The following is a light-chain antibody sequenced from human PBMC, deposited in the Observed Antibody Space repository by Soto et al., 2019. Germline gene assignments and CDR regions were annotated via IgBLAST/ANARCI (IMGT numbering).Light chain of an antibody. Sequence: DIVMTQSPASLAVSLGERATINCKSSQSVLYSSNNKNYLAWSQQKPGQPPKRLIYWASTRGSGVPDRFSGSGSGTDFTPTISSLQAEDVAVYYCQQYYSTPYTFGQGTKLEIK. V-gene: IGKV4-1*01. CDR3: QQYYSTPYT. J-gene: IGKJ2*01. CDR1: QSVLYSSNNKNY. CDR2: WAS.